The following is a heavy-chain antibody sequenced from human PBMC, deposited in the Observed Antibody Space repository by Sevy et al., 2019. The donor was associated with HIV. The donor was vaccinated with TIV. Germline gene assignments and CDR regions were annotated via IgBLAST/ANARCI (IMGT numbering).Heavy chain of an antibody. D-gene: IGHD6-6*01. CDR3: ARRTLRIAPSSAAFFDS. Sequence: GGSLRLSCAASGFASGFTFSSFAMSWVRQLPGKGLEWVSTINGRGGSTYYADSVKGRFTLSRDNSNNALFLQMDSLTPEDTALYYCARRTLRIAPSSAAFFDSWGHGTLVTVSS. CDR1: GFTFSSFA. CDR2: INGRGGST. J-gene: IGHJ4*01. V-gene: IGHV3-23*01.